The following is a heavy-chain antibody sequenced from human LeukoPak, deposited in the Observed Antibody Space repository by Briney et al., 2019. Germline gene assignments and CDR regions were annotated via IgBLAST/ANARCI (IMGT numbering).Heavy chain of an antibody. D-gene: IGHD6-13*01. Sequence: GGSLRLSCAASGFTFSSYAMSWVRQAPGKGLEWVSAISGSGGSTYYADSVKGRFTISRDNSKNTLYLQMNSLRAEDTAVYYCAKDLVGGISIPAAERNYWGKGTWVTVSS. J-gene: IGHJ4*02. CDR2: ISGSGGST. CDR3: AKDLVGGISIPAAERNY. CDR1: GFTFSSYA. V-gene: IGHV3-23*01.